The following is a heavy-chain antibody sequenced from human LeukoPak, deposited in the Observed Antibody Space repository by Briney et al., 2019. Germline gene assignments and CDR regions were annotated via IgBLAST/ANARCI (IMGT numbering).Heavy chain of an antibody. CDR1: GGSISSYY. CDR2: IYYSGST. J-gene: IGHJ6*03. CDR3: ARDAAEDYYYYMDV. V-gene: IGHV4-59*01. D-gene: IGHD6-13*01. Sequence: SETLSLTCTVSGGSISSYYWSWIRQPPGKGLEWIGYIYYSGSTNYNPSLKSRVTISVDTSKNQFSLKLSSVTAADTAAYYCARDAAEDYYYYMDVWGKGTTVTVSS.